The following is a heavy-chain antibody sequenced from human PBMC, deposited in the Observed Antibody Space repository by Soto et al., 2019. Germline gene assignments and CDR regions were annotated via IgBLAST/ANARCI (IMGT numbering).Heavy chain of an antibody. CDR2: MNPNSGNT. CDR1: GYTFTSYD. Sequence: ASVKVSCKASGYTFTSYDINWVRQATGQGLEWMGWMNPNSGNTGYAQKFQGRVTMTRNTSISTAYMELCSLRSEDTAVYYCAIRFLEWFSDAFDISSQGTMVTVSS. V-gene: IGHV1-8*01. CDR3: AIRFLEWFSDAFDI. J-gene: IGHJ3*02. D-gene: IGHD3-3*01.